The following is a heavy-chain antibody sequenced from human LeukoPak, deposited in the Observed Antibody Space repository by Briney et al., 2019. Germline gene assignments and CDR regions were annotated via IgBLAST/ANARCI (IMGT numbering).Heavy chain of an antibody. V-gene: IGHV4-34*01. CDR2: INHSGST. D-gene: IGHD3-3*01. CDR1: GGSFSGYY. CDR3: ARYMTSVLDDAFDI. J-gene: IGHJ3*02. Sequence: SETLSLTCAVYGGSFSGYYWSWIRQPPGKGLEWIGEINHSGSTNYNPSLKSRVTISVDTSKNQFSLKLSSVTAADTAVYYCARYMTSVLDDAFDIWGQGTMVTVSS.